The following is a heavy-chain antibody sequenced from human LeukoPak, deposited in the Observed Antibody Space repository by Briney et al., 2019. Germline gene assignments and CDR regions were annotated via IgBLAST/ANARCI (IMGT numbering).Heavy chain of an antibody. CDR2: IRSIGDR. CDR1: GFTLGDYD. CDR3: ARLYSSGRYANAFDI. J-gene: IGHJ3*02. V-gene: IGHV3-13*01. D-gene: IGHD6-19*01. Sequence: PGGSLRLSCAASGFTLGDYDMHWVRQATGKGLEWVSAIRSIGDRSYSCSVKGRFTISRENAKSTLYLEMNSLRVGDTAVYYCARLYSSGRYANAFDIWGQGTVVTVSS.